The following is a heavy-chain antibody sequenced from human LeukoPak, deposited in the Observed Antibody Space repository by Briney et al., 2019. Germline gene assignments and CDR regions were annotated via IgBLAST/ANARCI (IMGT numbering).Heavy chain of an antibody. CDR1: GYTFTSYY. V-gene: IGHV1-46*01. D-gene: IGHD1-1*01. Sequence: ASVTVSCKASGYTFTSYYIQWVRQAPGQGLEWMGIINPSGGSTTYAQKFQGRVTMTRDTSTSTVYMELSSLRSEDTAVYYCARSSNWSRFDYWGQGTLVTVSS. J-gene: IGHJ4*02. CDR2: INPSGGST. CDR3: ARSSNWSRFDY.